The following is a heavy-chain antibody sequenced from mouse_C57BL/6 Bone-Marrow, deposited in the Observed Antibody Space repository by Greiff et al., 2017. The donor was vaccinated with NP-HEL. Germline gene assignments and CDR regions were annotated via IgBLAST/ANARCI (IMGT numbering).Heavy chain of an antibody. CDR2: ISGGGGNT. V-gene: IGHV5-9*01. CDR3: ASNYYGSSYGHY. CDR1: GFTFSSYT. J-gene: IGHJ2*01. Sequence: DVMLVESGGGLVKPGGSLKLSCAASGFTFSSYTMSWVRQTPEKRLEWVATISGGGGNTYYPDSVKGRFTISRDNAKNTLYLQMSSLRSEDTALYYCASNYYGSSYGHYWGQGTTLTVSS. D-gene: IGHD1-1*01.